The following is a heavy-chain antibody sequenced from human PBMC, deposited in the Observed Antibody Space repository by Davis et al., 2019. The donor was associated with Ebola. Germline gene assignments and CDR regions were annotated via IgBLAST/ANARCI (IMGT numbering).Heavy chain of an antibody. CDR3: AKDRYSNYEKYYYYYYMDV. V-gene: IGHV3-30*18. CDR2: ISYDGSNK. D-gene: IGHD4-11*01. CDR1: GFTFSSYG. Sequence: SLNISCAASGFTFSSYGMHWVRQAPGKGLEWVAVISYDGSNKYYADSVKGRFTISRDNSKNTLYLQMNSLRAEDTAVYYCAKDRYSNYEKYYYYYYMDVWGKGTTVTVSS. J-gene: IGHJ6*03.